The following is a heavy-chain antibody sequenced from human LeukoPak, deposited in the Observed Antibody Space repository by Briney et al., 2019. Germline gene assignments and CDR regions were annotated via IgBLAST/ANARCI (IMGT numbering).Heavy chain of an antibody. CDR1: GFTFSSYE. Sequence: GGSLRLSCAASGFTFSSYEMNWVRQAPGKGLEWVSYISSSGSTIYYADSVKGRFTISRDNAKNSLYLQMNSLRAEDTAVYYCAKDAKAVVVITPFQHWGQGTLVTVSS. CDR2: ISSSGSTI. J-gene: IGHJ1*01. D-gene: IGHD3-22*01. V-gene: IGHV3-48*03. CDR3: AKDAKAVVVITPFQH.